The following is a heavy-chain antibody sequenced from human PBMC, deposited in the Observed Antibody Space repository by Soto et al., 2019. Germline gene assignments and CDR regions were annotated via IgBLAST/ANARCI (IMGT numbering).Heavy chain of an antibody. J-gene: IGHJ4*02. V-gene: IGHV1-8*01. CDR1: GYTFTSYG. CDR2: MNPNRGNT. Sequence: QVQLVQSGAEVKKPGASVKVSCKASGYTFTSYGINWVRQATGQGLEWMGWMNPNRGNTGYAQKFQGRVTMTRNTSISTAYMELSSLRSEDTAVYFCAREFFSGSYRQSDCWGQGTLVTVSS. D-gene: IGHD3-16*02. CDR3: AREFFSGSYRQSDC.